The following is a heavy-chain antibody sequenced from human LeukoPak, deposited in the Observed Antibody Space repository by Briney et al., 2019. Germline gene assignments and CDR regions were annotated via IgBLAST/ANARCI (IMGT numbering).Heavy chain of an antibody. Sequence: GGSLRLSCAASGFTFSTYCMHWVRQAPGKGPMWVSRICPDGTVTNYADSVKARFIISRDNARNTVYPQMNSLRVEDTAVYYCVRDFRSADYWGQGTLVTVSS. J-gene: IGHJ4*02. CDR3: VRDFRSADY. CDR2: ICPDGTVT. V-gene: IGHV3-74*01. CDR1: GFTFSTYC.